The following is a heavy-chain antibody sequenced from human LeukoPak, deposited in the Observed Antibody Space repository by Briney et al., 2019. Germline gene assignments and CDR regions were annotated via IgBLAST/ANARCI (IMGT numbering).Heavy chain of an antibody. CDR1: GGTISNNF. V-gene: IGHV4-59*08. D-gene: IGHD3-10*01. CDR2: IYNSGTT. J-gene: IGHJ4*02. CDR3: ESATVWLAFVY. Sequence: PSETLSLTCIVSGGTISNNFWSWIRQPPGKGLEWIGNIYNSGTTNYNPSLTRRVTISVDTSKNQFSLKLSSVTTTDTAVYYCESATVWLAFVYWGQRSRVTVSS.